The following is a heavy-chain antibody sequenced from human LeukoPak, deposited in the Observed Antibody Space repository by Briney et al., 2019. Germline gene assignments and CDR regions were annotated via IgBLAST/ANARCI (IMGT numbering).Heavy chain of an antibody. CDR2: IKQDGSEK. J-gene: IGHJ6*03. Sequence: HPGGSLRLSCAASGFTFSSYWMSWVRQAPGKGLEWVANIKQDGSEKYYVDSVKGRITISRDNAKNSLYLQMNSLRAEDTAVYYCARDMVTELIYYYYYYMDVWGKGTTVTVSS. V-gene: IGHV3-7*01. CDR3: ARDMVTELIYYYYYYMDV. CDR1: GFTFSSYW. D-gene: IGHD5-18*01.